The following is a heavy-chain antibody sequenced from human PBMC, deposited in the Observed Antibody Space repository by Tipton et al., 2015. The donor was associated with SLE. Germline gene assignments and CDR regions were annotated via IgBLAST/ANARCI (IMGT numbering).Heavy chain of an antibody. D-gene: IGHD1-26*01. CDR3: VREGGAQFDY. J-gene: IGHJ4*02. V-gene: IGHV4-59*01. CDR2: LSYSGGI. Sequence: TLSLTCTVFGASIRNYYWNWIRQAPGKELEWIGYLSYSGGISYNPSLKSRLTILGDTSTNQFSLRLNSVTAADTAVYYCVREGGAQFDYWGQGTLVTVSS. CDR1: GASIRNYY.